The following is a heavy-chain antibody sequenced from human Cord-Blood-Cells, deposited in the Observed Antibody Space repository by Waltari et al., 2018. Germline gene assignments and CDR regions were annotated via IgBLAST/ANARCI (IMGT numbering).Heavy chain of an antibody. CDR1: GYPISSGYY. CDR3: ARAKGTIFGVVISYFDY. V-gene: IGHV4-38-2*01. CDR2: IYHSGST. D-gene: IGHD3-3*01. Sequence: QVQLQESGPGLVKPSETLSLPCAVSGYPISSGYYWGRNRQPPGKGLEWIGSIYHSGSTYYNPSLKSRVTISVDTSKNQFSLKLSSVTAADTAVYYCARAKGTIFGVVISYFDYWGQGTLVTVSS. J-gene: IGHJ4*02.